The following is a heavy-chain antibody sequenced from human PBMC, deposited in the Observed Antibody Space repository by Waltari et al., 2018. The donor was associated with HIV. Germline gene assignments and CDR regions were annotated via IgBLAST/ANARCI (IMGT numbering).Heavy chain of an antibody. Sequence: EVHLVESGGGLVKPGGSLRVSCTVPGFTFINAWLSWVRQAPGKGLEWLGRIKSKNDGGTIDYAAPVKDRFTILRDYSKHTLYLEMSSLKIEDTGIYYCVTDAVAVPLDTAYWGQGTLVTVSS. J-gene: IGHJ4*02. CDR2: IKSKNDGGTI. CDR1: GFTFINAW. D-gene: IGHD2-21*01. V-gene: IGHV3-15*01. CDR3: VTDAVAVPLDTAY.